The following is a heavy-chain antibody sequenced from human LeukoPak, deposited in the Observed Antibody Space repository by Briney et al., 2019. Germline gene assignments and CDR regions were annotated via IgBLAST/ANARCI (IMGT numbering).Heavy chain of an antibody. CDR1: GGTFSSYA. D-gene: IGHD6-13*01. Sequence: ASVKVSCKASGGTFSSYAISWVRQAPGQGLEWMGGIIPIFGTANYAQKFQGRVTITADESTSTAYMELSSLRSEDTAVYYCARVILSAAAGLLFDYWGQETLVTVSS. CDR2: IIPIFGTA. V-gene: IGHV1-69*13. J-gene: IGHJ4*02. CDR3: ARVILSAAAGLLFDY.